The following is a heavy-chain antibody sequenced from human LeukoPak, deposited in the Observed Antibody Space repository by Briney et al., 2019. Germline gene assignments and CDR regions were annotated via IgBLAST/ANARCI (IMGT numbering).Heavy chain of an antibody. J-gene: IGHJ4*02. CDR2: ISYDGSSK. D-gene: IGHD2-2*01. V-gene: IGHV3-30*03. CDR3: APWICSTTSCYLVF. CDR1: GFTFINYG. Sequence: GGSLRLSCAASGFTFINYGMHWVRQAPGKGLEWVALISYDGSSKYYADSVKGRIIISRDNSKNIMNLQMNSLRTEDTAVYYCAPWICSTTSCYLVFWGQGTLVTVSS.